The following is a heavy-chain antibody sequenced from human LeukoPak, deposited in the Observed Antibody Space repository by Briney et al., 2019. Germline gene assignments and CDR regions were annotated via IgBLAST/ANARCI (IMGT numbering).Heavy chain of an antibody. CDR1: GGSFSGYY. J-gene: IGHJ5*02. CDR2: INHSGST. Sequence: SETLSLTCAVYGGSFSGYYWSWIRQPPGKGLEWIGEINHSGSTNYNPSLKSRVTISVDTSKNQFSLKLSSVTAADTAVYYCAIGRPSIVGLPPLNSLCSVPSGQGNLVTVSS. CDR3: AIGRPSIVGLPPLNSLCSVP. D-gene: IGHD1-26*01. V-gene: IGHV4-34*01.